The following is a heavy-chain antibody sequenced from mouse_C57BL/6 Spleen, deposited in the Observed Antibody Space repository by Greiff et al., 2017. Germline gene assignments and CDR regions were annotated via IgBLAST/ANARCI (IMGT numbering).Heavy chain of an antibody. D-gene: IGHD1-1*01. Sequence: LVAPSQSLSITCTVSGFSLTSYAISWVRQPPGKGLEWLGVIWTGGGTNYNSALKSRLSISKDNSKSQVFLKMNSLQTDDTARYYCARKKGFITTVVGDWYFDVWGTGTTVTVSS. V-gene: IGHV2-9-1*01. J-gene: IGHJ1*03. CDR2: IWTGGGT. CDR1: GFSLTSYA. CDR3: ARKKGFITTVVGDWYFDV.